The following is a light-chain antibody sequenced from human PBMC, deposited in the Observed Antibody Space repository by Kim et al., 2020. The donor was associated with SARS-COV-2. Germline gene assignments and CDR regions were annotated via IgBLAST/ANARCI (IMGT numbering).Light chain of an antibody. CDR1: SRSVGPYNL. Sequence: QSFTISSPPASRSVGPYNLVSWYHHHPGSAPPLLIYDGATRPSAISHLFSSSTSCNTASLTITGLQAADEAAYYCCSFAGSIIFALFGGGTQLTVL. CDR3: CSFAGSIIFAL. CDR2: DGA. V-gene: IGLV2-23*03. J-gene: IGLJ2*01.